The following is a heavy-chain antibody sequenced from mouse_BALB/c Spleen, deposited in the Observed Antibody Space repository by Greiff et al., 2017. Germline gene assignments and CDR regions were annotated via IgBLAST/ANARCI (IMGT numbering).Heavy chain of an antibody. D-gene: IGHD2-1*01. Sequence: VQLQQSGAELARPGASVKMSCKASGYTFTSYTMHWVNQRPGQGLEWIGYINPSSGYTNYNQKFKDKATLTADKSSSTAYMQLSSLTSEDSAAYYCARGGNGFAYWGQGTLVTVSA. CDR1: GYTFTSYT. V-gene: IGHV1-4*01. J-gene: IGHJ3*01. CDR3: ARGGNGFAY. CDR2: INPSSGYT.